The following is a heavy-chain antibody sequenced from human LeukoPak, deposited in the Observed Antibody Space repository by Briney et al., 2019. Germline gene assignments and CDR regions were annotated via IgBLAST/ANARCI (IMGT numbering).Heavy chain of an antibody. J-gene: IGHJ6*03. V-gene: IGHV1-46*01. CDR1: GYTLTSYY. CDR2: INPSGGST. Sequence: ASVKVSCKASGYTLTSYYMHWVRQAHGQGLEWMGIINPSGGSTSYEQKFQGRVTMTRDTSTSTVYMELSSLRSEDTAVYYCARGLQDFDWLTRYYYYYMDVWGKGTTVTISS. CDR3: ARGLQDFDWLTRYYYYYMDV. D-gene: IGHD3-9*01.